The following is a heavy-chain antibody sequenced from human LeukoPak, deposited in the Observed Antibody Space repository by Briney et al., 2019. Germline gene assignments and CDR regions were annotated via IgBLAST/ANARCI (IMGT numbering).Heavy chain of an antibody. CDR1: GYSFTSYW. V-gene: IGHV5-51*01. Sequence: GESLKISCKGSGYSFTSYWIGWVRQMPGKGLEWMGIIYAGDSDTRYSPSFQGQVTISADKSITTAYLQWSSLKASDTLMYYCVRAYDRRTYDSRDYTNWSDPWGQGPLVTVSS. J-gene: IGHJ5*02. D-gene: IGHD3-22*01. CDR2: IYAGDSDT. CDR3: VRAYDRRTYDSRDYTNWSDP.